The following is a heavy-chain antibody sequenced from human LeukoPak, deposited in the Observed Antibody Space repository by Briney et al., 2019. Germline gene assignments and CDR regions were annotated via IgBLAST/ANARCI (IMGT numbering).Heavy chain of an antibody. Sequence: GGSLRLSCAASGFTASSNYMSWVRQAPGKGLEWVSVIYNGGSTYYADSVKGRFTISRDNSKNTLYLQMNSLRVEDTAVYYCAREIYCSASSCTGGVFDIWGQGTMVTVSS. D-gene: IGHD2-15*01. CDR2: IYNGGST. V-gene: IGHV3-53*01. CDR1: GFTASSNY. CDR3: AREIYCSASSCTGGVFDI. J-gene: IGHJ3*02.